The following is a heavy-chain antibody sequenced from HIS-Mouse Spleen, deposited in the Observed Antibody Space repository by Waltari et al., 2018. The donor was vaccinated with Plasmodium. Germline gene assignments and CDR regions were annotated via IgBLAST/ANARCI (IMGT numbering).Heavy chain of an antibody. CDR1: GLTFSRYW. CDR2: IKQDGSEK. CDR3: ASSWYWYFDL. J-gene: IGHJ2*01. Sequence: EVQLVESGGGLVQPGGSLRLSCAASGLTFSRYWLGWVRQAPGKGLEWVANIKQDGSEKYYVDSVKGRFTISRDNAKNSLYLQMNSLRAEDTAVYYCASSWYWYFDLWGRGTLVTVSS. D-gene: IGHD6-13*01. V-gene: IGHV3-7*01.